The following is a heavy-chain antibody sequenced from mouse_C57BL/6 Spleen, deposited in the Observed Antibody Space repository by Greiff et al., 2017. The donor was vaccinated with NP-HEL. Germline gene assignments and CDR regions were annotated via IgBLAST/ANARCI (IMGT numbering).Heavy chain of an antibody. CDR2: IWSGGST. CDR1: GFSLTSYG. D-gene: IGHD1-1*01. Sequence: QVQLQQSGPGLVQPSQSLSITCTVSGFSLTSYGVHWVRQSPGKGLEWLGVIWSGGSTDYNAAFITRLSIIKDKSKIQVFFKMNRQQADDTAIYYCARNWGTTVVGFDYWGQGTTLTVSS. J-gene: IGHJ2*01. CDR3: ARNWGTTVVGFDY. V-gene: IGHV2-2*01.